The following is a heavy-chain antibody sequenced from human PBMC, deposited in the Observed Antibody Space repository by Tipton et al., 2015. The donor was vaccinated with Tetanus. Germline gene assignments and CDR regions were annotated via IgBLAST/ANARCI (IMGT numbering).Heavy chain of an antibody. CDR3: ARVTAGYSSD. CDR1: GFTFSSYA. CDR2: ISGSSGYI. D-gene: IGHD6-25*01. Sequence: SLRLSCAASGFTFSSYAMGWVRQAPGKGLVWVSSISGSSGYIYYADSVKGRFSISRDNAKNSLYLQLNSLRAEDTAVYYCARVTAGYSSDWGRGTQVTVSS. V-gene: IGHV3-21*01. J-gene: IGHJ4*02.